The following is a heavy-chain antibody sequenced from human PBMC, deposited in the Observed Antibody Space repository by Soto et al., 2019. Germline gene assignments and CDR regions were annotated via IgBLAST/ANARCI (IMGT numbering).Heavy chain of an antibody. D-gene: IGHD3-10*02. V-gene: IGHV4-31*03. CDR1: GGSISSGYY. J-gene: IGHJ6*03. Sequence: PSETLSLTCSVSGGSISSGYYCTCIRQHPGKGPEWIGYIYYSGNTYYNPSLKSRVTISVDTSKNQFSLKLSSVTAADTAVYYCASTDYVAYYMDVWGQGTTVTVSS. CDR3: ASTDYVAYYMDV. CDR2: IYYSGNT.